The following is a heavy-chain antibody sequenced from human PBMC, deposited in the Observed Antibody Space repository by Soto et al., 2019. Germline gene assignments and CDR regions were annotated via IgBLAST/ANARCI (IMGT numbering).Heavy chain of an antibody. V-gene: IGHV4-59*08. CDR3: ARYPRLDY. CDR2: IYYTGST. Sequence: SETLSLTCTVSGGSISGYYCSWIRQPPGKRLEWIGYIYYTGSTNYNPSLRSRVTISIDTSKNQFSLKLSSVTAADTAVYYCARYPRLDYWGQGTLVTVSS. CDR1: GGSISGYY. J-gene: IGHJ4*02.